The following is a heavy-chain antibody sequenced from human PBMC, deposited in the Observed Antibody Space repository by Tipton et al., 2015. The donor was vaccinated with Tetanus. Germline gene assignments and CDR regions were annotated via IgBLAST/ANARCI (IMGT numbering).Heavy chain of an antibody. CDR1: GYTFTSYG. CDR3: ARSRVVATISPFDY. D-gene: IGHD5-12*01. CDR2: FNPYNGNT. V-gene: IGHV1-18*01. Sequence: QSGPEVKKPGASVKVSCKASGYTFTSYGISWVRQAPGQGLEWMGWFNPYNGNTNYAQKLQGRVTMTTDTSTSTAHMELRSLRSDDTAVYYCARSRVVATISPFDYWGQGTLVPVSS. J-gene: IGHJ4*02.